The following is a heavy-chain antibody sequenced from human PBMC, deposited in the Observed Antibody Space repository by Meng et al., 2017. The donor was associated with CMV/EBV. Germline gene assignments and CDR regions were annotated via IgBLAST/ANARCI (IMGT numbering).Heavy chain of an antibody. J-gene: IGHJ6*02. D-gene: IGHD6-6*01. Sequence: GSLRLSCAVYGGSFSGYYWSWIRQPPGKGLEWIGEINHSGSTNYNPSLKSRVTISVDTSKNQSSLKLSSVTAADTAVYYCARDGSSSVYYYYGMDVWGQGTTVTVSS. CDR2: INHSGST. CDR3: ARDGSSSVYYYYGMDV. V-gene: IGHV4-34*01. CDR1: GGSFSGYY.